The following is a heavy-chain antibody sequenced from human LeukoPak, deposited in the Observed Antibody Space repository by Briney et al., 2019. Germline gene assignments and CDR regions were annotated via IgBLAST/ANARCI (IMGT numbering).Heavy chain of an antibody. D-gene: IGHD1-26*01. J-gene: IGHJ3*02. Sequence: SETLSLTCPVYGGSFGGYYWSWIQQPPGKGLQWIGEINHSGSTTYNPSLQSRVTILIDTSKNQFSLRLNSMTAADTAVYYCARDLGATTRISAFDIWGQGTTVTVSS. V-gene: IGHV4-34*01. CDR2: INHSGST. CDR3: ARDLGATTRISAFDI. CDR1: GGSFGGYY.